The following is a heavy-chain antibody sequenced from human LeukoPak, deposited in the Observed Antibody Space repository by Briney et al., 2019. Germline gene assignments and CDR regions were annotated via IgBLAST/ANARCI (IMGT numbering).Heavy chain of an antibody. Sequence: KPSETLSLTCAVYGGSFSGYYWSWIRQPPGKGLEWIGETNHSGSTNYNPSLKSRVTISVDTSKNQFSLKLSSVTAADTAVYYCARGSSYCSSTSCYAGWFDPWGQGTLVTVSS. CDR1: GGSFSGYY. V-gene: IGHV4-34*01. CDR2: TNHSGST. D-gene: IGHD2-2*01. CDR3: ARGSSYCSSTSCYAGWFDP. J-gene: IGHJ5*02.